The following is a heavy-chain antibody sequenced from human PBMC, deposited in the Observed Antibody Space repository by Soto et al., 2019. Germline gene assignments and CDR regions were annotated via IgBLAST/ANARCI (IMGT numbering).Heavy chain of an antibody. Sequence: QVQLQESGPGLVKPSETLSLTCAVSGGSITTSHWWFWVRQPPGKGLEWIAEIQHTGSTNYNPSRRXGVTISVDKAKNQFSLKVNSVTAADTAVYYCSRGRSLTSDDYWGQGTLVTVSS. V-gene: IGHV4-4*02. CDR2: IQHTGST. D-gene: IGHD6-6*01. J-gene: IGHJ4*02. CDR3: SRGRSLTSDDY. CDR1: GGSITTSHW.